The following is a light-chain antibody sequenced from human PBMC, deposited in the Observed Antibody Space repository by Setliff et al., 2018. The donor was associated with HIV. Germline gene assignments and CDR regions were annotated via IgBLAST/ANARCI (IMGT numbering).Light chain of an antibody. CDR3: QQYFDYST. J-gene: IGKJ1*01. CDR1: QSISRW. CDR2: DVS. Sequence: DIHMTQSPSTLSASVGDRVTITCRASQSISRWLAWYQQKPGKAPKLLIYDVSNLQSGVTSRFSGGGSGTEFTLTISGPQPDDFATYHCQQYFDYSTFGQGTKVDIK. V-gene: IGKV1-5*03.